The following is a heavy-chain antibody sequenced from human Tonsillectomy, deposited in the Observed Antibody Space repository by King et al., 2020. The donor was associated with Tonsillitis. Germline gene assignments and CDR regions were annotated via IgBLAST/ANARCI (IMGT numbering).Heavy chain of an antibody. J-gene: IGHJ4*02. V-gene: IGHV3-30*18. D-gene: IGHD3-16*01. CDR3: AKASDNVSVDY. Sequence: QLVQSGGGVVQPGRSLRLSCAASGFTFSSYVIHWVRQAPGKGLEWVALISYDGSDKYYEDSVKGRFNISRDNLKNTLFLQMNSLTDEYTTLYYCAKASDNVSVDYWVQGTLVTVYS. CDR2: ISYDGSDK. CDR1: GFTFSSYV.